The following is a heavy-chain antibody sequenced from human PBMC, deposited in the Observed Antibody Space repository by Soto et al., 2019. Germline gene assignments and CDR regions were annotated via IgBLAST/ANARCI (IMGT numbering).Heavy chain of an antibody. D-gene: IGHD6-6*01. Sequence: SETLSLTCTVSGGSIRGSSYYWGWIRQPPGKGLEWIASIYYTGSTFYNPSLKGRVTISVDTSKNQFSLNLNSVTAADTAIYYCATQPGSSPSNSWGQGTLVTVSS. CDR1: GGSIRGSSYY. CDR3: ATQPGSSPSNS. V-gene: IGHV4-39*01. CDR2: IYYTGST. J-gene: IGHJ4*02.